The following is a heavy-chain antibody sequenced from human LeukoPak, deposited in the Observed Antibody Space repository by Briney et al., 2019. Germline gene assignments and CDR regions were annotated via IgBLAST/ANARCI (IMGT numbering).Heavy chain of an antibody. D-gene: IGHD2-15*01. V-gene: IGHV1-2*02. CDR3: ARGLGYCSGGSCYKEFDY. Sequence: ASVKVSCTASGYTFTGYYMHWVRQAPGQGLEWMGWINPNSGGTNYAQKFQGRVTMTRDTSISTAYMELSRLRSDDTAVYYCARGLGYCSGGSCYKEFDYWGQGTLVTVSS. CDR2: INPNSGGT. J-gene: IGHJ4*02. CDR1: GYTFTGYY.